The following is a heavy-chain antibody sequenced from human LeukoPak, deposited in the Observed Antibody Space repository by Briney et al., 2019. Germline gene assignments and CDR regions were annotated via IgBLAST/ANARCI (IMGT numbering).Heavy chain of an antibody. V-gene: IGHV3-48*02. CDR1: GFSFSTYI. J-gene: IGHJ1*01. CDR3: ARGTATTGGYFQH. Sequence: GSLSLTCIASGFSFSTYILNWVRQAPGRGLEWVSYISSDSTTMNYADSVRGRFIISRDNAKSSLFLQMNSLRDEDTAVYYCARGTATTGGYFQHCGPGTLVTVSS. CDR2: ISSDSTTM. D-gene: IGHD2-8*02.